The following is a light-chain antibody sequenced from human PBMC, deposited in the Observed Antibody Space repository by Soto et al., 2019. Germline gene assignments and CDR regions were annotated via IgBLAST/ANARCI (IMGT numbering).Light chain of an antibody. CDR2: DES. CDR1: QSVSNS. Sequence: EIVLTQSPATLSLSPGERATLSCRASQSVSNSLAGYQHKPGQPPRLLIFDESNRDTDIPDRFSGSGSGTDFTLTISSLDPEDFAVDYCQQRSQWPPYTFCHGTKLEIK. CDR3: QQRSQWPPYT. V-gene: IGKV3-11*01. J-gene: IGKJ2*01.